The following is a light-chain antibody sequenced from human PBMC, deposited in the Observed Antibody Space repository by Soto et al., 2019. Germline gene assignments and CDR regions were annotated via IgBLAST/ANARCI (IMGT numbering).Light chain of an antibody. V-gene: IGKV3-15*01. CDR1: QSVSSN. Sequence: LVMTQSTATLSVSPGQRATIFCRASQSVSSNLAWYQQKNGQAPRLLIYGASTRATGIPARFSGSTYGTEFNLTISSLQSEDFAVYDCQQYNSWPITFGQGTRLEI. CDR3: QQYNSWPIT. CDR2: GAS. J-gene: IGKJ5*01.